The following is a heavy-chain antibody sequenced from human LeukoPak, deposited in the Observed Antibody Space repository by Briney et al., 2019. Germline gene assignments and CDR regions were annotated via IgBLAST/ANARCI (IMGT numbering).Heavy chain of an antibody. Sequence: GGSLRLSCAASGFTFSRYAMSWVRQTPEKGLEWVSVISGSDGSTYYADSVRGRFTISRDDSGNTLFLQMNSLRAEDTAVYYCARQVSCDTTTCYAGMPPDYWGQGTLVTVSS. CDR3: ARQVSCDTTTCYAGMPPDY. CDR1: GFTFSRYA. J-gene: IGHJ4*02. CDR2: ISGSDGST. V-gene: IGHV3-23*01. D-gene: IGHD2-2*01.